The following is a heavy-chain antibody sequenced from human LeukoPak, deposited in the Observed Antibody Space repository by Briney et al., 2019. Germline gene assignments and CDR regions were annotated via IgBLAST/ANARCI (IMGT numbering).Heavy chain of an antibody. CDR2: ISSGSSTR. J-gene: IGHJ4*02. Sequence: GGSLRLSCAASGFTFRSYSMIWVRPAPGKGLEWVSYISSGSSTRCYADSVKGRFTISRDNAKNSLYLQMNSLRDEDTAVYYCARGDDDYVRYFDYWGQGTLVAVSS. CDR1: GFTFRSYS. CDR3: ARGDDDYVRYFDY. D-gene: IGHD4-17*01. V-gene: IGHV3-48*02.